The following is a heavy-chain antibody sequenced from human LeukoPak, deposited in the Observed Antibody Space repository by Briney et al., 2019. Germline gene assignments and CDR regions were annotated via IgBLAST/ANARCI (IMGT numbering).Heavy chain of an antibody. CDR2: INSDGSST. V-gene: IGHV3-74*01. D-gene: IGHD3-3*01. Sequence: PGWSLRLSCAPSGFTFSSYWMHWVRQAPGKGLVCVSRINSDGSSTSYADSVKGRFTISRDNAKNTLYLQMNSLRAEDTAVYYCARDPEWLLYRYLDYWGQGTLVTVSS. CDR1: GFTFSSYW. J-gene: IGHJ4*02. CDR3: ARDPEWLLYRYLDY.